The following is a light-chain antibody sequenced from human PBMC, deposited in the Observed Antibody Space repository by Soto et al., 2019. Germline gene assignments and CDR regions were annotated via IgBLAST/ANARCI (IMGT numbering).Light chain of an antibody. CDR3: AVWDDSLHARV. Sequence: QSVLTQPPSASGTPGQTVTISCSGSDSNIGSNPLNWFQQLPGAAPTLLIYLNDQRPSGVPARFSGSKSGTSASLAISGLQSEDDADYYCAVWDDSLHARVFGGGTKLTVL. J-gene: IGLJ3*02. V-gene: IGLV1-44*01. CDR1: DSNIGSNP. CDR2: LND.